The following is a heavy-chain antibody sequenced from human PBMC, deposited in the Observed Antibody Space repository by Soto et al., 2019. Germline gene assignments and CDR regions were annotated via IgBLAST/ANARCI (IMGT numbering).Heavy chain of an antibody. CDR3: ARDQYYYDGGYYGMDV. V-gene: IGHV4-4*02. J-gene: IGHJ6*02. CDR2: IYHSGST. D-gene: IGHD3-22*01. CDR1: GGSISSSNW. Sequence: QVQLQESGPGLVKPSGTLSLTCAVSGGSISSSNWWSWVRQPPGNGLEWIGEIYHSGSTNYNPSLKSRVTISVDKSKNQFSLELSSVTAADTAVYYCARDQYYYDGGYYGMDVWGQGTTVTVSS.